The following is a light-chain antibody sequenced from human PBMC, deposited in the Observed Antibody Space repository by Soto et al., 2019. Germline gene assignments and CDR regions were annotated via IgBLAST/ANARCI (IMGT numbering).Light chain of an antibody. J-gene: IGKJ1*01. V-gene: IGKV3-15*01. CDR2: GAS. Sequence: EIVMRQSPATLSVSPGERATLSCRASQSVSSNLAWYQQKPGQAPRLLIYGASTRATGIPARFSGSGSGTEFTLTINSLQSEDFAVYYCQQYNNLPRTFGQGTKVDIK. CDR1: QSVSSN. CDR3: QQYNNLPRT.